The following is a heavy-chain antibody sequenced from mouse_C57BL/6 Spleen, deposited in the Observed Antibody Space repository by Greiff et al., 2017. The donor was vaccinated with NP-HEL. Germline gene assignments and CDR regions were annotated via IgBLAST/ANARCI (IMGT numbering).Heavy chain of an antibody. J-gene: IGHJ4*01. CDR3: TREGVGYYDYDGAMDY. CDR2: ISSGGDYI. D-gene: IGHD2-4*01. Sequence: EVKLMESGEGLVKPGGSLKLSCAASGFTFSSYAMSWVRQTPEKRLEWVAYISSGGDYIYYADTVKGRFTISRDNARNTLYLQMSSLKSEDTAMYYCTREGVGYYDYDGAMDYWGQGTSVTVSS. V-gene: IGHV5-9-1*02. CDR1: GFTFSSYA.